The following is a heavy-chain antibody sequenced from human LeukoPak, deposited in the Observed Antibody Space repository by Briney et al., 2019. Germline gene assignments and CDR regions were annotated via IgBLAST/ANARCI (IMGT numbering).Heavy chain of an antibody. CDR1: GFTFSSYG. V-gene: IGHV3-30*02. Sequence: GGSLRLSCAASGFTFSSYGMHWVRQAPGKGLEWVAFIRYDGSNKYYADSVKGRFTISRDNFKNTLYLQMNSLRAEDTAVYYCATFSYAGNAGGSVGSWGQGTLVTVSS. D-gene: IGHD4-23*01. CDR3: ATFSYAGNAGGSVGS. J-gene: IGHJ5*01. CDR2: IRYDGSNK.